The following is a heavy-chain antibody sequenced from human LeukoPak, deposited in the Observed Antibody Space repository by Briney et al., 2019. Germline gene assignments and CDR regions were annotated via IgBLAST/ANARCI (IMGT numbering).Heavy chain of an antibody. J-gene: IGHJ4*02. CDR3: ATARVRLGELSLPEVRDD. CDR1: GYTLTELS. CDR2: FDPEDGET. Sequence: ASVKVSCKVSGYTLTELSMHWARQAPGKGLEWMGGFDPEDGETIYAQKFQGRITLTEDTSTDTAYMELRSLSSEDTAVYYCATARVRLGELSLPEVRDDWGQGTLISVSS. D-gene: IGHD3-16*02. V-gene: IGHV1-24*01.